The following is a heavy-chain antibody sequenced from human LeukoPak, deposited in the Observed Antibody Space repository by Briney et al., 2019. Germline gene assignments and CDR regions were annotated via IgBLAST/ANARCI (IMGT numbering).Heavy chain of an antibody. Sequence: SETLSLTCTVSGGSISSSSYYWGWIRQPPGKGLEWIGSIYYSGSTYYNPPLKSRVTISVDTSKNQFSLKLSSVTAADTAVYYCARAGGGNDYIWGSYPRRIFDYWGQGTLVTVSS. CDR2: IYYSGST. V-gene: IGHV4-39*01. D-gene: IGHD3-16*01. J-gene: IGHJ4*02. CDR1: GGSISSSSYY. CDR3: ARAGGGNDYIWGSYPRRIFDY.